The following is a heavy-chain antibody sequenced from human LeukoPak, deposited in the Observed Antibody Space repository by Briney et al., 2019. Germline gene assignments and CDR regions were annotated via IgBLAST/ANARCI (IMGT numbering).Heavy chain of an antibody. V-gene: IGHV4-4*09. J-gene: IGHJ5*02. CDR1: GGSISSYY. CDR2: IYTSGST. D-gene: IGHD2-15*01. Sequence: SETLSLTCTVSGGSISSYYWSWIRQPPGKGLEWIGYIYTSGSTNYNPSLKSRVTISVDTSKNQFSLKLSSVTAADTAVYYCARHGLPAVVVVAATDNWFDPWGQGTLVTVSS. CDR3: ARHGLPAVVVVAATDNWFDP.